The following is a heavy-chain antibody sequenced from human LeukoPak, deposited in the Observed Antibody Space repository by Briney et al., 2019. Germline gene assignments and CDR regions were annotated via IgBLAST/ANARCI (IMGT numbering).Heavy chain of an antibody. Sequence: PSETLSLTCTVSGGSISSYYWSWIRQPPGKGLEWIGYIYYSGSTNYNPSLKSRVTISGDTSKNQFSLKLSSVTAADTAVYYCARHVAVVAHSLWRRGGWFDPWGQGTLVTVSS. CDR3: ARHVAVVAHSLWRRGGWFDP. CDR1: GGSISSYY. D-gene: IGHD2-2*01. CDR2: IYYSGST. J-gene: IGHJ5*02. V-gene: IGHV4-59*08.